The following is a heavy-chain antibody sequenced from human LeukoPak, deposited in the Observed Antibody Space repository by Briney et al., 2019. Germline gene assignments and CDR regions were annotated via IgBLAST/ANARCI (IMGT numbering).Heavy chain of an antibody. V-gene: IGHV1-69*06. D-gene: IGHD6-19*01. J-gene: IGHJ4*02. CDR1: GGTFSSYA. CDR2: IIPIFGTA. Sequence: SVKVSCKASGGTFSSYAISWVRQAPGQGLEWMGGIIPIFGTANYAQKFQGRVTITADKSTSAAYMELSSLRSEDPAVYYCARSVAGPLAIFDYWGQGTLATVSS. CDR3: ARSVAGPLAIFDY.